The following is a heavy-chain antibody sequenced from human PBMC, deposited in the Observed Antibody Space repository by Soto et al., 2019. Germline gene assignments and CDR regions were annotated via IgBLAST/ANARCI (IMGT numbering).Heavy chain of an antibody. Sequence: EVQLVESGGGLVQPGGSLRLSCAASGFTFSSYSMNWVRQAPGKGLEWVSYISSSSSTIYYADSVKGRFTISRDNAKNSLYLQMNSLRDEDTAVYYCARAQDYYDSSGYLYSFDYWGQGTLVTVSS. J-gene: IGHJ4*02. V-gene: IGHV3-48*02. CDR1: GFTFSSYS. CDR2: ISSSSSTI. CDR3: ARAQDYYDSSGYLYSFDY. D-gene: IGHD3-22*01.